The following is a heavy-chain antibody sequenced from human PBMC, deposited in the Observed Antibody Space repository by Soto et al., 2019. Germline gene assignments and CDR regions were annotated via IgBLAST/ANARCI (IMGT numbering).Heavy chain of an antibody. J-gene: IGHJ6*03. D-gene: IGHD2-2*01. CDR1: GGTFSSYT. V-gene: IGHV1-69*02. Sequence: GASVKVSCKASGGTFSSYTISWVRQAPGQGLEWMGRIIPILGIANYAQKFQGRVTITADKSTSTAYMELSSLRSEDTAVYYCARVWGPGVVAPAAIPSSYYMDVWGQGTTVTVSS. CDR2: IIPILGIA. CDR3: ARVWGPGVVAPAAIPSSYYMDV.